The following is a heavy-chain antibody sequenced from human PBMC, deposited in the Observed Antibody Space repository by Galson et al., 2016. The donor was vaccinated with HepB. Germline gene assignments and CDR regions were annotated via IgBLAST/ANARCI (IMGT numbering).Heavy chain of an antibody. J-gene: IGHJ6*02. D-gene: IGHD6-19*01. CDR1: GFTFSSYA. CDR2: ISYDGSNK. CDR3: ARDQNRHYSSGWGYYHYGLDV. V-gene: IGHV3-30*04. Sequence: SLRLSCAASGFTFSSYAMHWVRQAPGKGLEWVAVISYDGSNKYYADSVKGRFTISRDNSKNTLYLQMNSLRAEDTAVYYCARDQNRHYSSGWGYYHYGLDVWGQGTTVTVSS.